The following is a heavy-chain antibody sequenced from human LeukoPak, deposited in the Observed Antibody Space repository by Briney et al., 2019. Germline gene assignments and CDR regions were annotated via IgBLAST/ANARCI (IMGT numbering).Heavy chain of an antibody. D-gene: IGHD3-22*01. CDR3: ARGSSASPYYFDL. J-gene: IGHJ4*02. V-gene: IGHV3-21*01. CDR1: EFMFGSFG. Sequence: GRSLRLSCAASEFMFGSFGMNWVRQAPRKGMTWVLSISSGSNHLHYSDTVKGRMTVSRDNTKKSLYLQMDSLRVEDTAVYYSARGSSASPYYFDLWGRGTPVTVSS. CDR2: ISSGSNHL.